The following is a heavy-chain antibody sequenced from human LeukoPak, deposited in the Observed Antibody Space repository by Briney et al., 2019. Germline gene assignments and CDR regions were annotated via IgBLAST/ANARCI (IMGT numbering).Heavy chain of an antibody. CDR1: GYTFSSLG. CDR2: ISVYNGDT. J-gene: IGHJ4*02. D-gene: IGHD1-26*01. V-gene: IGHV1-18*01. CDR3: ARDGGDLLRVDY. Sequence: ASVKVSCKASGYTFSSLGFMWVRQAPGQGLDWMGWISVYNGDTRYAQKFQGRVTMTTDTSTSTAYMELRSLTSDDTAVYYCARDGGDLLRVDYWGQGTQVTVSS.